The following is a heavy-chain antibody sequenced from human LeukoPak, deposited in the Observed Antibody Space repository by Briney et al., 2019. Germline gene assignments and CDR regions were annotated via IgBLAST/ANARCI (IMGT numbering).Heavy chain of an antibody. CDR3: ARGGTEAGSGDY. CDR1: GYTFTAYY. Sequence: ASVKVSCKASGYTFTAYYIHWVRQAPGQGLEWMGRINPNSGGTDFAQKFQGRVTMTRDTSISTAYMELNRLRSDDTAIYYCARGGTEAGSGDYWGQGTLVTVSS. J-gene: IGHJ4*02. V-gene: IGHV1-2*06. D-gene: IGHD3-10*01. CDR2: INPNSGGT.